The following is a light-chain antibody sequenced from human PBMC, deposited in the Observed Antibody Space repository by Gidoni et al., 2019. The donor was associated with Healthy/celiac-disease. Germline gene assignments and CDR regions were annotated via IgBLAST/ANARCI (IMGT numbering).Light chain of an antibody. CDR3: QHYDNWPPWT. Sequence: EIVMTQSPATLSVSQGERATLSCVASQSISRNLAWYQQKPGQAPRLLIYDASTRAATIPGRFSGSGSGTEFTLTISSLQSEDFAIYYCQHYDNWPPWTFGQGTKVEIK. J-gene: IGKJ1*01. CDR2: DAS. CDR1: QSISRN. V-gene: IGKV3-15*01.